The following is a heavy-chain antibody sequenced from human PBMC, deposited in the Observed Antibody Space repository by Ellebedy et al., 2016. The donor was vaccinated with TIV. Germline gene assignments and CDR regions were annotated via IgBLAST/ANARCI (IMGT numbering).Heavy chain of an antibody. D-gene: IGHD5-18*01. CDR2: ISYDESEK. CDR3: SRVFERYSVDY. Sequence: GESLKISCAASGFTFGSYDMHWVRQAPGQGLDWVALISYDESEKWYADSVKGRFTIARDNSKNTLYLQMNSLRREDTALYYCSRVFERYSVDYWGQGTLVTVSS. J-gene: IGHJ4*02. V-gene: IGHV3-30-3*01. CDR1: GFTFGSYD.